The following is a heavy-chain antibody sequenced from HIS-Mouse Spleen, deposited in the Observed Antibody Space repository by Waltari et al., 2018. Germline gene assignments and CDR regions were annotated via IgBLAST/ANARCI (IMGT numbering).Heavy chain of an antibody. CDR1: GFTFSSYW. CDR3: ARVLSSSWYDY. Sequence: EVQLVESGGGLVQPGGSLRRSCAASGFTFSSYWMSWVRQATGQGVEWVANIKQYGREKYYEDSVKGRFTISRDNAKNSLYLQMNSLRAEDTAVYYCARVLSSSWYDYWGQGTLVTVSS. J-gene: IGHJ4*02. D-gene: IGHD6-13*01. CDR2: IKQYGREK. V-gene: IGHV3-7*04.